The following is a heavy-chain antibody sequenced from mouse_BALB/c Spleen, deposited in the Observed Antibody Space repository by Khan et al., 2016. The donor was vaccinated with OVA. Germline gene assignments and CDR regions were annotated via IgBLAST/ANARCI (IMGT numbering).Heavy chain of an antibody. D-gene: IGHD2-14*01. CDR1: GYTFTSYT. CDR3: VRDGAYHRSDGCFAC. V-gene: IGHV1-4*01. Sequence: QVQLQQSGAELARPGASVKMSCKASGYTFTSYTIHWIKKRPGQGLEWIGYINPSNGYTNYNQKFKDKATLTTDKSSTTAYLQLCSLTSDDSAVYSGVRDGAYHRSDGCFACRSQGTLGTIAA. CDR2: INPSNGYT. J-gene: IGHJ3*01.